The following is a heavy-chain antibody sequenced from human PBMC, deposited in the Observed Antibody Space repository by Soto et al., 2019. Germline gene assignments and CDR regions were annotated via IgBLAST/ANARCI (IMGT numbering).Heavy chain of an antibody. V-gene: IGHV4-30-4*01. D-gene: IGHD1-1*01. J-gene: IGHJ4*02. CDR3: ARDYATGTGYFDY. CDR1: GGPISSGDYY. Sequence: SETLSLTCTVSGGPISSGDYYWSWIRQPPGKGLEWIGYIYYSGSTYYNPSLKSRVTISVDTSKNQFSLKLSSVTAADTAVYYCARDYATGTGYFDYWGQGTMVTVSS. CDR2: IYYSGST.